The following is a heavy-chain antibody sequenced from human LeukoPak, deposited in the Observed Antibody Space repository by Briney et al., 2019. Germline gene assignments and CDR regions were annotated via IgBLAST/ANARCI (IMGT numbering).Heavy chain of an antibody. CDR2: ISAYNGNT. Sequence: ASVKVSCKASGYTFTSYGISWVRQAPGQGLEWMGWISAYNGNTKYAQKLQGRVTMTTDTSTSTAYKELRSLRSDDTAVYYCARVDPRMGFDPWGQGTLVTVSS. J-gene: IGHJ5*02. CDR3: ARVDPRMGFDP. CDR1: GYTFTSYG. D-gene: IGHD2-2*03. V-gene: IGHV1-18*04.